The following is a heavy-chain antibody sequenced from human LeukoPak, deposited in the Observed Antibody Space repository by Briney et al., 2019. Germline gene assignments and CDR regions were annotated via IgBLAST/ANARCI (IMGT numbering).Heavy chain of an antibody. Sequence: SETLSLTCAVYGGSFSGYYWSWIRQPPGKGLEWIGEINHSGSTNYNPPLKSRVTISVDTSKNQFSLKLSSVTAADTAVYYCARGLYYYDSSGYGYWGRGTLVTVSS. V-gene: IGHV4-34*01. CDR2: INHSGST. CDR3: ARGLYYYDSSGYGY. CDR1: GGSFSGYY. D-gene: IGHD3-22*01. J-gene: IGHJ4*02.